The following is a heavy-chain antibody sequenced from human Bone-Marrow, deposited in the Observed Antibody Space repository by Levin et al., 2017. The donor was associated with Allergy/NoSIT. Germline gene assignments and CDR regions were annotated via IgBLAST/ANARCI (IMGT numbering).Heavy chain of an antibody. CDR2: IKQDGSEK. V-gene: IGHV3-7*01. Sequence: PWGSLRLSCAASGFTLNNYWMSWFRQAPGKGLEWVANIKQDGSEKYYVDSVKGRFTISRDNAKNSLYLQMNSLRAEDTAVYYCARDLGPDTDYWGQGTLVTVSS. D-gene: IGHD3-10*01. CDR1: GFTLNNYW. CDR3: ARDLGPDTDY. J-gene: IGHJ4*02.